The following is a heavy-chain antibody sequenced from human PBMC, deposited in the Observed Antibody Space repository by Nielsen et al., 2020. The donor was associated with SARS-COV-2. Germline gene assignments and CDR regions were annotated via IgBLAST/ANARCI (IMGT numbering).Heavy chain of an antibody. V-gene: IGHV4-4*02. D-gene: IGHD3-10*01. CDR3: ARFMVRGVRRSDMSAFDI. Sequence: SETLSLTCAVSGGSISSSNWWSWVRQPPGKGLEWIGEIYHSGSTNYNPSLKSRVTISVDTSKNQFSLKLSSVTAADTAVYYCARFMVRGVRRSDMSAFDIWGQGTMVTVSS. CDR2: IYHSGST. CDR1: GGSISSSNW. J-gene: IGHJ3*02.